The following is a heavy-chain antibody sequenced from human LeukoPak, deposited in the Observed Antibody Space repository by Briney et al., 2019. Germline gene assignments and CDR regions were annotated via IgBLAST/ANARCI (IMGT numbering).Heavy chain of an antibody. V-gene: IGHV1-8*01. CDR2: MNPNSGNT. J-gene: IGHJ5*02. D-gene: IGHD1-26*01. CDR1: GYTFTSYD. CDR3: ARVRFSYISELNWFDP. Sequence: ASVKVSCKASGYTFTSYDINWVRQATGQGLEWMGWMNPNSGNTGYAQKFQGRVTMTTDTSTTTAYMELRSLTSDDTAVYFCARVRFSYISELNWFDPWGQGTLVTVSS.